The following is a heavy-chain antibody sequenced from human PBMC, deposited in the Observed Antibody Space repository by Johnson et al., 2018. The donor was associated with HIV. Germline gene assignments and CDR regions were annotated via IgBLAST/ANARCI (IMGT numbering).Heavy chain of an antibody. J-gene: IGHJ3*02. CDR1: GFTFSDFY. V-gene: IGHV3-11*04. CDR3: AMFMGSTWSDASDI. D-gene: IGHD1-26*01. Sequence: QVQLVESGGDLVKPGGSLRLSCTASGFTFSDFYMSWIRQAPGKGLEWVSYISTSGSNIYYADSVRGRFTISRDNAKNSLYLQMNFLRPEDTGVYYCAMFMGSTWSDASDIWGQGTMVIVSS. CDR2: ISTSGSNI.